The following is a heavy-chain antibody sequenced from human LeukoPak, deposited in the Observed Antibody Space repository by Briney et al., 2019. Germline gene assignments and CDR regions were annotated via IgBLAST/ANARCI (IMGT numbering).Heavy chain of an antibody. J-gene: IGHJ4*02. Sequence: SVKVSCKASGGTFSSYAISWVRQAPGQGLEWMGGIIPIFGTANYAQKFRGRVTITADESTSTAYMELSSLRSEDTAVYYCAREQHDSGSYPDYWGQGTLVTVSS. CDR3: AREQHDSGSYPDY. V-gene: IGHV1-69*13. D-gene: IGHD1-26*01. CDR2: IIPIFGTA. CDR1: GGTFSSYA.